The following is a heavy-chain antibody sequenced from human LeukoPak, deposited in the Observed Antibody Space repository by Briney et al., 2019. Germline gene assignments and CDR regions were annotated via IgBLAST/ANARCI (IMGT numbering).Heavy chain of an antibody. CDR1: GGSISSSSYY. J-gene: IGHJ4*02. Sequence: SETLSLTCTVSGGSISSSSYYWTWIRQPPGKGLEWIGRICYSGSTYYNPSLKSRVTISVDTYKIQFPLKLNSVPAADTAVYYCAGGVVVAATPGHFDYWGQGTLVTVSS. D-gene: IGHD2-15*01. V-gene: IGHV4-39*01. CDR2: ICYSGST. CDR3: AGGVVVAATPGHFDY.